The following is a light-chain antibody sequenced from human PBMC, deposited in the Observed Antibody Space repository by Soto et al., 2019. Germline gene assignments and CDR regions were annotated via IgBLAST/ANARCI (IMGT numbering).Light chain of an antibody. Sequence: QSALTQPASVSGSPGQSITISCTGTSSDVGGYNYVSWYQQHPGRAPKLIIYDVTNRPSGISNRFSGSKSGNTASLTISGLQAEDEADYYCSSHAGSNNLVFGGGTKLTVL. CDR2: DVT. CDR3: SSHAGSNNLV. V-gene: IGLV2-14*03. J-gene: IGLJ3*02. CDR1: SSDVGGYNY.